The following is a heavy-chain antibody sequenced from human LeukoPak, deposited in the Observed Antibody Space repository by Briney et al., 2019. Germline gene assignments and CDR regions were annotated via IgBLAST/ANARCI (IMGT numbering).Heavy chain of an antibody. D-gene: IGHD3-10*01. CDR3: ARKGNAFDF. CDR2: IKKDGSDK. J-gene: IGHJ3*01. V-gene: IGHV3-7*01. Sequence: PGGSLRLSCAASGFTFSDYWMSWVRQAPGKGLEWVANIKKDGSDKYYVDSVKGRFTVSRDNAKNSLYLQMDSLRAEDTAVYYCARKGNAFDFWGQGTMVTVSS. CDR1: GFTFSDYW.